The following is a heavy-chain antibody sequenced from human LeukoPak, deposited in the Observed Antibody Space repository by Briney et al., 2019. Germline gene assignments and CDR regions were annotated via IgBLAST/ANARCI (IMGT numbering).Heavy chain of an antibody. CDR1: GYSISSGYY. CDR3: ARGSTAVADFDY. Sequence: SEILSLTCAVSGYSISSGYYWGWIRQPPGKGLEWIGSIYHSGSTYYNPSLKSRVTISVDTSKNQFSLKLSSVTAADTAVYYCARGSTAVADFDYWGQGTLVTVSS. D-gene: IGHD6-19*01. CDR2: IYHSGST. J-gene: IGHJ4*02. V-gene: IGHV4-38-2*01.